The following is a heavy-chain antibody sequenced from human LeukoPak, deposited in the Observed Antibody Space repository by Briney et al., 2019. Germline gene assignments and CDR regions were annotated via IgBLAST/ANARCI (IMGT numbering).Heavy chain of an antibody. CDR1: RFSFRSYD. V-gene: IGHV3-30*18. CDR2: ISYDGSNT. D-gene: IGHD6-13*01. CDR3: AKDGQLGGSSWFTLYFDY. Sequence: GGSLRLSCAASRFSFRSYDMHWVRQAPGKGLEWLAVISYDGSNTYYTDSVKGRFTISRDNSKNTLYPQMDSLRPEDTAVYYCAKDGQLGGSSWFTLYFDYWGQGSLVTVSS. J-gene: IGHJ4*02.